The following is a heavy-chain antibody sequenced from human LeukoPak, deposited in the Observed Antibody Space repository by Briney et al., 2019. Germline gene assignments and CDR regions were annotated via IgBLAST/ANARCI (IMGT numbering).Heavy chain of an antibody. D-gene: IGHD3-22*01. CDR3: ARGLTYYYDSDGYYWAF. CDR1: GFTFSSYV. CDR2: ITSSGSST. V-gene: IGHV3-23*01. J-gene: IGHJ4*02. Sequence: GGSLRLSCVASGFTFSSYVMNWVRQAPGMGLEWVSTITSSGSSTYYADSVKGRFTISRDNSKNTLYLQMNSLRAEDSAVYYCARGLTYYYDSDGYYWAFWGQGTLVTVSS.